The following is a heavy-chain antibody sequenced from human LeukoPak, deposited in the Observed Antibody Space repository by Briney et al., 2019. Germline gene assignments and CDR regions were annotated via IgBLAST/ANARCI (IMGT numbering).Heavy chain of an antibody. CDR1: GGSNDSTNW. V-gene: IGHV4/OR15-8*01. CDR3: ARDPAPYDSSSHFDY. CDR2: IHHDGRI. J-gene: IGHJ4*02. Sequence: PSETLSLTCDVSGGSNDSTNWWNWVRQPPGKGLEWIGEIHHDGRINYNPSLKSRVTLSVDTSKNQFSLKLSSVTAADTAVYYCARDPAPYDSSSHFDYWGQGTLVTVSS. D-gene: IGHD6-6*01.